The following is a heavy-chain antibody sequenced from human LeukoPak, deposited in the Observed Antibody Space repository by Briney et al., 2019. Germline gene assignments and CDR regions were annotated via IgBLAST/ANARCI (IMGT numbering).Heavy chain of an antibody. V-gene: IGHV3-53*01. J-gene: IGHJ3*02. CDR3: ARTALTYAFDI. CDR1: GFTVSSNY. D-gene: IGHD2-21*02. Sequence: PGGSLRLSCAASGFTVSSNYMSWVRQAPGKGLEWVSVIYSGGSTYYADSVKGRFTISRDNSKNTLYLQMNSLRAEDTAVYYCARTALTYAFDIWGQGTMVTVSS. CDR2: IYSGGST.